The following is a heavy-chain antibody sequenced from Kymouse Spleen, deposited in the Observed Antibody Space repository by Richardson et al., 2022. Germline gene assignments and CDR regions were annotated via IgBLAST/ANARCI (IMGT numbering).Heavy chain of an antibody. D-gene: IGHD3-22*01. CDR3: AKENYYDSSGYDY. J-gene: IGHJ4*02. V-gene: IGHV3-30*18. CDR1: GFTFSSYG. Sequence: QVQLVESGGGVVQPGRSLRLSCAASGFTFSSYGMHWVRQAPGKGLEWVAVISYDGSNKYYADSVKGRFTISRDNSKNTLYLQMNSLRAEDTAVYYCAKENYYDSSGYDYWGQGTLVTVSS. CDR2: ISYDGSNK.